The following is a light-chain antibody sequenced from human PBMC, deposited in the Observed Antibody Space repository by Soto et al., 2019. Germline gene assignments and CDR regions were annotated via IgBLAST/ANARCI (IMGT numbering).Light chain of an antibody. CDR2: DAS. J-gene: IGKJ4*01. CDR3: QQRSDWPST. Sequence: EIVLTQSPATLSLSPGERATLSCRASQSVSRYLAWYQQKPGQAPRLLIYDASNRATGIPARFSGSGSGTEFTLTISSLEPDDFAVYYCQQRSDWPSTFGEWTKVQIK. CDR1: QSVSRY. V-gene: IGKV3-11*01.